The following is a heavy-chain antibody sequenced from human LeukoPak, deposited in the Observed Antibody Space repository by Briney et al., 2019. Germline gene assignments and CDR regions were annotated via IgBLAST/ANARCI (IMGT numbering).Heavy chain of an antibody. CDR1: GYTLTELS. J-gene: IGHJ4*02. CDR3: ASRGDTSGYYYFDY. D-gene: IGHD3-22*01. CDR2: FDPEDGET. V-gene: IGHV1-24*01. Sequence: ASVKVSCKVSGYTLTELSMHWVRQAPGKGLEWMGGFDPEDGETIYAQKFQGRVTMTEDTSTDTAYMELSSLRSEDTAVYYCASRGDTSGYYYFDYWGQGTLVTVSS.